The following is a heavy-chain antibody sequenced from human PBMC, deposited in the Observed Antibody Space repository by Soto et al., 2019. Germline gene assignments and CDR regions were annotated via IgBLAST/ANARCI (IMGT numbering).Heavy chain of an antibody. Sequence: QVPLVQSGAEEKQPGASVKVSCKASGYSFSSYAMHWVRQAPGQSLEWMGLINADNGNTRYAQEFQGRVTLTRDTSASKAYMELSSLRSEDTAVYYCARGGVATLTRFDPWGQGTLVTVSS. CDR3: ARGGVATLTRFDP. CDR1: GYSFSSYA. CDR2: INADNGNT. V-gene: IGHV1-3*05. D-gene: IGHD2-8*01. J-gene: IGHJ5*02.